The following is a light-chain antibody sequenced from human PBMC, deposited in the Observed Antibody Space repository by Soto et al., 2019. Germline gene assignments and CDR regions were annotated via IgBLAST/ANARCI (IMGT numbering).Light chain of an antibody. CDR3: CSYAGSRTHVL. Sequence: QSVLTQPASVSGSPGQSITIACIGTSSDVGSYNLVSWYQQHPGKAPKVLIYEVSERPSGVSNRFSGSKSGNTASLTISGLQAEDEAEDFCCSYAGSRTHVLFGGGTKLTVL. CDR2: EVS. J-gene: IGLJ2*01. CDR1: SSDVGSYNL. V-gene: IGLV2-23*02.